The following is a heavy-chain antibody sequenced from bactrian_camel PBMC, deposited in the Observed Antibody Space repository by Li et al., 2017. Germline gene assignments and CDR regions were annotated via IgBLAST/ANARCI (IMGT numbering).Heavy chain of an antibody. CDR2: VSTQGRST. J-gene: IGHJ4*01. CDR3: TRETQWVGYHEFAEY. Sequence: VQLVESGGGSVQAGGSLTLSCATQTLVDSNVRMAWFRQAPGKEREGVARVSTQGRSTDYADSVKGRFTISRDNAKNTLYLQLNSLTREDSAMYYCTRETQWVGYHEFAEYWGQGTQVTVS. CDR1: TLVDSNVR. V-gene: IGHV3S1*01. D-gene: IGHD5*01.